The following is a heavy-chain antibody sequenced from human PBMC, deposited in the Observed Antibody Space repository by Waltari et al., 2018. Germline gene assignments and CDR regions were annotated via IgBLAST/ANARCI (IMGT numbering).Heavy chain of an antibody. V-gene: IGHV3-23*01. J-gene: IGHJ4*02. D-gene: IGHD1-26*01. CDR3: AKDRDGSSLTLYYFDH. CDR1: GFPFSSYG. Sequence: EVQLLESGGGLVQPGGSLRLSCVASGFPFSSYGMSWVRQGAGKGLEWVSRVSGSGDTTDYADSVKGRFTISRDNSKNTFYLQMNSLRVDDTAVYYCAKDRDGSSLTLYYFDHWSQGALVTVSS. CDR2: VSGSGDTT.